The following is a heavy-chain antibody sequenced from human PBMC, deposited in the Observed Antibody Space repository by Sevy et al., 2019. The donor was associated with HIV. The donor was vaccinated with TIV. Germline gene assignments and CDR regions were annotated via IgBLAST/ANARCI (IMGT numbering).Heavy chain of an antibody. V-gene: IGHV4-59*08. CDR3: AGENAWGRGYS. CDR2: IYYNGHI. CDR1: GGSITSLY. J-gene: IGHJ4*02. Sequence: SETPSLTCTVSGGSITSLYWNWIRQPPGKGLEWIANIYYNGHINHNPSLKSRVTLSLDTSKNQFSLRLSSVTAADTAMYYCAGENAWGRGYSWGQGTLVTVSS. D-gene: IGHD1-26*01.